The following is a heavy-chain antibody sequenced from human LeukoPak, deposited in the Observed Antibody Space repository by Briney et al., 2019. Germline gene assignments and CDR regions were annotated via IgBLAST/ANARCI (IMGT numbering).Heavy chain of an antibody. CDR1: GYSFTSYW. CDR3: ARLVGSYDSSGYYPLSWFDP. V-gene: IGHV5-51*01. Sequence: GESLKISCKCSGYSFTSYWIGWVRPMPGKGLEWMGMIDPGDSDTRSSPSFKGQVTISADKSISTAYLQWSSLKASATAMYYCARLVGSYDSSGYYPLSWFDPWGQGTLVTVSS. D-gene: IGHD3-22*01. J-gene: IGHJ5*02. CDR2: IDPGDSDT.